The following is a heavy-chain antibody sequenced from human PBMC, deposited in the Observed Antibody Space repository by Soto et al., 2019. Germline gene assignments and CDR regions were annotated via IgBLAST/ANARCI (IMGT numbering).Heavy chain of an antibody. J-gene: IGHJ4*02. Sequence: ASVKVSCKASGYTFTSYDMHWVRQAPGQRLEWMGWINAGNGNTKYSQKFQGRVIITRDTFASTAYMELSCLRSEDMAVYYCARYYYTNNGYPNTFDHWGQGTQVTVSS. CDR2: INAGNGNT. V-gene: IGHV1-3*01. D-gene: IGHD3-22*01. CDR3: ARYYYTNNGYPNTFDH. CDR1: GYTFTSYD.